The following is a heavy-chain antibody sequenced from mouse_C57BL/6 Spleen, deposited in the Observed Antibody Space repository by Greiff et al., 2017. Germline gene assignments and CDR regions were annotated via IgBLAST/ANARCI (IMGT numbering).Heavy chain of an antibody. D-gene: IGHD1-1*01. CDR2: IYPGNSDT. J-gene: IGHJ2*01. Sequence: EVQLQQSGTVLARPGASVKMSCKTSGYTFTSYWMHWVKQRPGQGLEWIGAIYPGNSDTSYNQKFKGKAILTAVTSASTAYMELSSLTNEDSAVYYCTRGHYYGSSLDYWGQGTTLTVSS. CDR3: TRGHYYGSSLDY. V-gene: IGHV1-5*01. CDR1: GYTFTSYW.